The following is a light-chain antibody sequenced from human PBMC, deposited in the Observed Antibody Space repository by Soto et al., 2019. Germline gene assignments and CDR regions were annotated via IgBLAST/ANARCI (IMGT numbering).Light chain of an antibody. CDR2: DAS. CDR3: QQRSNWPLT. J-gene: IGKJ4*01. V-gene: IGKV3-11*01. Sequence: EIVLTQSPATLSLSPGERATLSCRASQSVSIYLAWYQHKPGQAPRLLIYDASNRATGIPARFSGSGSGTDFTLTISSLEPEDFAVYYCQQRSNWPLTFGGGTKVDIK. CDR1: QSVSIY.